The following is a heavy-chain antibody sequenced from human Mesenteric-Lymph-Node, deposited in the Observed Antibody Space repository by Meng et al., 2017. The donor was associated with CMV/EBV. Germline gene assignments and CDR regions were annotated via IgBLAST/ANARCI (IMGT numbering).Heavy chain of an antibody. CDR2: INPNSGGT. CDR3: ARAQDPFIVVVPAAPDY. D-gene: IGHD2-2*01. Sequence: ASVKVSCKASGYTFTGYYMHWVRQAPGQGLEWMGWINPNSGGTNYAQKFQGRVTMTRDTSISTAYMELSRLRSDDTAVYYCARAQDPFIVVVPAAPDYWGQGTLVTVSS. J-gene: IGHJ4*02. V-gene: IGHV1-2*02. CDR1: GYTFTGYY.